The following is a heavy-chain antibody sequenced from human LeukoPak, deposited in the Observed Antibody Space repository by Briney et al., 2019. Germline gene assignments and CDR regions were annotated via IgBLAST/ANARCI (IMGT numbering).Heavy chain of an antibody. J-gene: IGHJ5*02. CDR2: IYTSGST. CDR3: ARGLGYYYGSGSYYGTNWFDP. CDR1: GGSISSYY. V-gene: IGHV4-4*07. Sequence: SETLSLTCTVSGGSISSYYWSWIRQPAGKGLEWIGRIYTSGSTNYNPSLKSRVTMSVDTSKNQFSLKLSSVTAADTAAYYCARGLGYYYGSGSYYGTNWFDPWGQGALVTVSS. D-gene: IGHD3-10*01.